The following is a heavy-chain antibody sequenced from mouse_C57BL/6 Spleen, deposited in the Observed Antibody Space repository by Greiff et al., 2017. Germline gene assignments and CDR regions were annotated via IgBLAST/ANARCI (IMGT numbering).Heavy chain of an antibody. J-gene: IGHJ2*01. CDR1: GYAFTNYL. D-gene: IGHD4-1*01. CDR3: ARRTGAYYFDY. Sequence: VQLQESGAELVRPGTSVKVSCKASGYAFTNYLIEWVKQRPGQGLEWIGVINPGSGGTNYNEKFKGKATLTADKSSSTAYMQLSSLTSEDSAVYCCARRTGAYYFDYWGQGTTLTVSS. V-gene: IGHV1-54*01. CDR2: INPGSGGT.